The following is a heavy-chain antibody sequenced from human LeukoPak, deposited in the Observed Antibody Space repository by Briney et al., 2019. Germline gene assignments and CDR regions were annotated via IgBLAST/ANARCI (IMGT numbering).Heavy chain of an antibody. Sequence: SETLSLTCTVSGGSISSSSYYWGWIRQPPGKGLEWIVSIYYSGSTYYNPSLKSRVTISVDTSKNQFSLKLSSVTAADTAVYYCAIIVGATMGLDYWGQGTLVTVSS. D-gene: IGHD1-26*01. CDR3: AIIVGATMGLDY. CDR2: IYYSGST. J-gene: IGHJ4*02. CDR1: GGSISSSSYY. V-gene: IGHV4-39*01.